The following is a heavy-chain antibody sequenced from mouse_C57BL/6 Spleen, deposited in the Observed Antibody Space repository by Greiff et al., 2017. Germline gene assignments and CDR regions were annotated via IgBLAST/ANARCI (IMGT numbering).Heavy chain of an antibody. Sequence: EVHLVESGEGLVKPGGSLKLSCAASGFTFSSYAMSWVRQTPENRLEWVAYISSGGDYFYYADTLKGRCTISRDNARNTLYLQMSSLKSEDTAMYYCTRERRDCYDAWYFDVWGTGTTVTVSS. D-gene: IGHD2-12*01. CDR3: TRERRDCYDAWYFDV. CDR1: GFTFSSYA. CDR2: ISSGGDYF. J-gene: IGHJ1*03. V-gene: IGHV5-9-1*02.